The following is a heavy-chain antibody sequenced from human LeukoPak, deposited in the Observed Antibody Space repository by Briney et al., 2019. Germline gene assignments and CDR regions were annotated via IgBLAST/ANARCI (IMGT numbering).Heavy chain of an antibody. V-gene: IGHV3-21*01. CDR2: ISPDDTDV. J-gene: IGHJ4*02. CDR1: GFTFSSYW. Sequence: GGSLRLSCAASGFTFSSYWMSWVRQAPGKGLEWVSYISPDDTDVDYADSLKGRFTISRDNAKNSLFLQMNSLRAEDTAVYYCARNHGDYWGQGTVVTVSS. D-gene: IGHD1-14*01. CDR3: ARNHGDY.